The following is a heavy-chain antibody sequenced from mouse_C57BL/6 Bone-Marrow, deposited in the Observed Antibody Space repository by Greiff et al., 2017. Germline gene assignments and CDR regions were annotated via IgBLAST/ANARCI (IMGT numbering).Heavy chain of an antibody. Sequence: QVQLQQPGAELVKPGASVKLSCKASGYTFTSYWMHWVKQRPGRGLEWIGRIDPNSGGTKYNEKFKSKATLTVDKPSSTAYMQLSSLTSEDSAVYYCARWAIDDALYWYVDVWGTGTTVTVSS. D-gene: IGHD2-3*01. CDR3: ARWAIDDALYWYVDV. CDR2: IDPNSGGT. V-gene: IGHV1-72*01. J-gene: IGHJ1*03. CDR1: GYTFTSYW.